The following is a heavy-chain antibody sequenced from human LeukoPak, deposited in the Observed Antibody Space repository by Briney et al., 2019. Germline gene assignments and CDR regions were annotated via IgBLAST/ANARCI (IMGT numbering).Heavy chain of an antibody. CDR3: ATAEQLV. D-gene: IGHD6-6*01. CDR1: GDTLTEIS. V-gene: IGHV1-24*01. Sequence: ASVKVSCRVSGDTLTEISIHWVRQTPGKGLEWMGGLHPEDREVIYAQKFQGRVTMTEDSSTDTAYMDLRSLRSVDTAVYYCATAEQLVWGQGTLVTVSS. CDR2: LHPEDREV. J-gene: IGHJ4*02.